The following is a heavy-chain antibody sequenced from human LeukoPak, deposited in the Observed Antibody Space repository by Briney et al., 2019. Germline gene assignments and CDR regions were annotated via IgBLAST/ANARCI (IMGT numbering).Heavy chain of an antibody. CDR2: ISGSGGST. J-gene: IGHJ4*02. V-gene: IGHV3-23*01. Sequence: GGSLRLSCAASRFTFSSYAMSWFRQAPGKGLEWVSAISGSGGSTYYADSVKGRFTISRDNSKNTLYLQMNSLRAEDTAVYYCAKFQVWGSYRYTNFDYWGQGTLVTVSS. CDR1: RFTFSSYA. D-gene: IGHD3-16*02. CDR3: AKFQVWGSYRYTNFDY.